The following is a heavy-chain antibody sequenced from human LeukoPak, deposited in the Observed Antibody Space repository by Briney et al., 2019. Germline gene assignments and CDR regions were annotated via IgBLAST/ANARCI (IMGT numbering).Heavy chain of an antibody. CDR1: GYTFTGYY. V-gene: IGHV1-46*01. CDR3: ARDRSSPENAYYYDSTYDY. CDR2: INPSGGST. Sequence: ASVKVSCKASGYTFTGYYMHWVRQAPGQGLEWMGIINPSGGSTSYAQKFQGRVTMTRDMSTSTVYMELSSLRSEDTAVYYCARDRSSPENAYYYDSTYDYWGQGTLVTVSS. D-gene: IGHD3-22*01. J-gene: IGHJ4*02.